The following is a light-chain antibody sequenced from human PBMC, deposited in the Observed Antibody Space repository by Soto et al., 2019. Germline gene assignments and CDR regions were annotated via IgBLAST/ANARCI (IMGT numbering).Light chain of an antibody. V-gene: IGKV1-39*01. CDR1: QSISSY. J-gene: IGKJ2*01. CDR2: AAS. Sequence: DIQMTQSPSSLSASVGDRVTITCRASQSISSYLNWYQQKPGKAPKLLIYAASRLQSGVPSRFSGSGSGTDFTLTISSLQPADFATYYCQQSYSTPYTFGQGTKLEIK. CDR3: QQSYSTPYT.